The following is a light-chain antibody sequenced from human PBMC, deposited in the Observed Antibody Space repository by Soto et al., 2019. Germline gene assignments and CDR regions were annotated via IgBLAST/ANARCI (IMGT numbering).Light chain of an antibody. CDR1: QSLSSSY. V-gene: IGKV3D-20*02. CDR2: GAF. J-gene: IGKJ5*01. Sequence: EIVLTQSPGTLSLSPGERATLSCRASQSLSSSYLAWHQQKPGQAPRLVIYGAFSRATGIPDRFSGSGSGTDFTLTISSLEPEDFAVYYCQQRSNWPPTFGQGTRLEIK. CDR3: QQRSNWPPT.